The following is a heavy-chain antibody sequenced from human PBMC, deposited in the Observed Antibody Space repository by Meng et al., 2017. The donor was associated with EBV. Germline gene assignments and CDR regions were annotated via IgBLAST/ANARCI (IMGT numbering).Heavy chain of an antibody. CDR2: IYYTGST. Sequence: HVQLQESGPGLVRHSETLSLTCTVSGGSVNNESYYWGWIRQPPGKGLEYIGYIYYTGSTNYNSSLKSRVTISLDKSKNQFSLKLTSLTAADTASYYCARGGYTNYPRWFDPWGQGTLGTVSS. J-gene: IGHJ5*02. D-gene: IGHD4-11*01. V-gene: IGHV4-61*01. CDR3: ARGGYTNYPRWFDP. CDR1: GGSVNNESYY.